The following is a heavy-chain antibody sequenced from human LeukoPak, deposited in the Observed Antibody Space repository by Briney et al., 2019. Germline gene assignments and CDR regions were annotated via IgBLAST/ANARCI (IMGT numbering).Heavy chain of an antibody. CDR3: ARKNDFDI. Sequence: SEPLSLTCTVSGGSTSSDHWNWIRQPPGKGLEWIGCIFYSGRTYYNPSLKSRVTTSVDMSKSQFSLRLTSVTAADTAVYYCARKNDFDIWGQGTLVTASS. D-gene: IGHD2/OR15-2a*01. V-gene: IGHV4-59*01. CDR1: GGSTSSDH. J-gene: IGHJ3*02. CDR2: IFYSGRT.